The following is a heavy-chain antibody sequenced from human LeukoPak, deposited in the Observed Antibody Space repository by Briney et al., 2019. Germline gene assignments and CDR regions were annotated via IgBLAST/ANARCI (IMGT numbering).Heavy chain of an antibody. Sequence: SETLSLTCTVSGGSVSSGSYYWSWIRQPPGKGLEWIGCIYYSGSTNYNPSLKSRVTISVDTSKNQFSLKLSSVTAADTAVYYCARSHLWFGELLNYFDYWGQGTLVTVSS. J-gene: IGHJ4*02. V-gene: IGHV4-61*01. CDR3: ARSHLWFGELLNYFDY. CDR2: IYYSGST. CDR1: GGSVSSGSYY. D-gene: IGHD3-10*01.